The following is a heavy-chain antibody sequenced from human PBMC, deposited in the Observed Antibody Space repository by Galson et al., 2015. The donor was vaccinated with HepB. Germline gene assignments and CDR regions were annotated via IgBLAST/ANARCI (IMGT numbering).Heavy chain of an antibody. CDR1: GGTFSSYA. Sequence: SCKASGGTFSSYAISWVRQAPGQGLEWMGGIIPIFGTANYAQKFQGRVTITADESTSTAYMELSSLRSEDTAVYYCARAGSWYEGWFDPWGQGTLVTVSS. CDR3: ARAGSWYEGWFDP. J-gene: IGHJ5*02. V-gene: IGHV1-69*01. D-gene: IGHD6-13*01. CDR2: IIPIFGTA.